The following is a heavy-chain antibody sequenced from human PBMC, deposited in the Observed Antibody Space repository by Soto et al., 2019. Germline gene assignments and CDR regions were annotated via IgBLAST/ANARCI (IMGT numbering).Heavy chain of an antibody. D-gene: IGHD1-1*01. V-gene: IGHV3-23*01. CDR2: IGGSGGNR. Sequence: DVQLLESGGGLVQPGGSLRLSCAASGFTFNAYAMTWVRQAPGKGLEWVSAIGGSGGNRYYAGSVRGRFTISRDNSKDTVDLQMNSLRVEDTAVYYCARVASDDMNSVDHWGQGILVSVSS. CDR1: GFTFNAYA. J-gene: IGHJ4*02. CDR3: ARVASDDMNSVDH.